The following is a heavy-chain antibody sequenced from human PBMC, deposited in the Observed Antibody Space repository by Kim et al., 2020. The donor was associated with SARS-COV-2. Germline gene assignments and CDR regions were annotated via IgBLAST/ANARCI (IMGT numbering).Heavy chain of an antibody. V-gene: IGHV3-9*01. CDR3: AKIGLELMVYVHADTPMGAFDI. Sequence: GGSLRLSCAASGFTFGDYAMHWVRQAPGKGLEWVSGISWNSGSIGYADSVKGRFTISRDNAKNSLYLQMNSLRAEDTALYYCAKIGLELMVYVHADTPMGAFDIWGQGTMVTVSS. D-gene: IGHD2-8*01. J-gene: IGHJ3*02. CDR2: ISWNSGSI. CDR1: GFTFGDYA.